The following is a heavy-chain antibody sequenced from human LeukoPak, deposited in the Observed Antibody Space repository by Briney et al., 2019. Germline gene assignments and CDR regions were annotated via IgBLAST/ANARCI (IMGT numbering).Heavy chain of an antibody. Sequence: GGSLRLSCVASGFTFSNYDMHWARQAPGKGLEWVSAISSSSSYIYYADSIKGRFTISRDNAENSLYLQMNSLRAVDTAVYFCARGEEKATITALDSWGQGTLVTVSS. CDR3: ARGEEKATITALDS. J-gene: IGHJ4*02. CDR1: GFTFSNYD. D-gene: IGHD5-24*01. CDR2: ISSSSSYI. V-gene: IGHV3-21*01.